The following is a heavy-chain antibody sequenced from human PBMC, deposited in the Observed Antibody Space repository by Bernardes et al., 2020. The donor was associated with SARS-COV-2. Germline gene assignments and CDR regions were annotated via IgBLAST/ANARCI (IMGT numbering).Heavy chain of an antibody. CDR2: IKQDGGDK. CDR1: GITFRNYW. D-gene: IGHD6-13*01. V-gene: IGHV3-7*04. CDR3: ARGSGYSDGPG. Sequence: GGSLRLSCAASGITFRNYWMSWVRQAPGKGLEWVANIKQDGGDKYYVDSVRGQFTISRDNAKNSLYLQMNSLRAEDTAVYYCARGSGYSDGPGWGQGTLVTVSS. J-gene: IGHJ4*02.